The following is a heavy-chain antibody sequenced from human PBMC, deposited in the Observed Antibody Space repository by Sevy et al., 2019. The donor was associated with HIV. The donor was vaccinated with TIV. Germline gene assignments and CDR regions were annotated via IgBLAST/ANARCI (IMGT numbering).Heavy chain of an antibody. J-gene: IGHJ6*03. V-gene: IGHV4-38-2*01. CDR3: ARVVSYCSSTSCYVNYYYYMDV. CDR2: IYHSGST. D-gene: IGHD2-2*01. CDR1: GYSISSGYY. Sequence: SETLSLTCAVSGYSISSGYYWGWIRQPPGKGLEWIGSIYHSGSTYYNPSLKSRVTISVDTSKNQFSLKLSSVTAADTAVYYCARVVSYCSSTSCYVNYYYYMDVWGKGTTVTVSS.